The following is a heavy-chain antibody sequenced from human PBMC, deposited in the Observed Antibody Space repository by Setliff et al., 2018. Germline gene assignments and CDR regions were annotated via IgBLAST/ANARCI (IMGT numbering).Heavy chain of an antibody. D-gene: IGHD3-10*01. V-gene: IGHV1-24*01. CDR3: ATGVLLWFGELGNAFDI. J-gene: IGHJ3*02. CDR1: GYTLTELS. Sequence: ASVKVSCKVSGYTLTELSMHWVRQAPGKGLEWMGGFDPEDGETIYAQKFQGRVTMTEDTSTDTAYMELSSLRSEDTAVYYCATGVLLWFGELGNAFDIWGQGTMVTVS. CDR2: FDPEDGET.